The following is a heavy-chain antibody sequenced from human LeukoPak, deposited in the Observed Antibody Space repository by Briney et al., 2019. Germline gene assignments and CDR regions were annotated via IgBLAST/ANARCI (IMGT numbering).Heavy chain of an antibody. CDR3: ARDLQWFGEISGAFDI. CDR1: GGSIRSSNW. Sequence: PSETLSLTCAVSGGSIRSSNWWSWVRQPPGKGMEWIGEIYHGGSTNYNPSLKSRVTISLDKSKNQFSLKLTSVTAADTAFYYCARDLQWFGEISGAFDIWGQGTMVTVSS. V-gene: IGHV4-4*02. J-gene: IGHJ3*02. D-gene: IGHD3-10*01. CDR2: IYHGGST.